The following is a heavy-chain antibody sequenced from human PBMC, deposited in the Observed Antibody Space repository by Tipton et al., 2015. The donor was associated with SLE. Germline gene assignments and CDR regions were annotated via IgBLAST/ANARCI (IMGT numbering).Heavy chain of an antibody. J-gene: IGHJ4*02. CDR3: ARSAGYGSSWAHFDY. Sequence: TLSLTCTVSGGSFSSHYWGWIRQPPGKGLEWIGSIYYSGSTYYNPSLKSRVTISVDTSKNQFSLKLSSVTAADTAVYYCARSAGYGSSWAHFDYWGQGTLVTVSS. D-gene: IGHD6-13*01. CDR1: GGSFSSHY. V-gene: IGHV4-39*07. CDR2: IYYSGST.